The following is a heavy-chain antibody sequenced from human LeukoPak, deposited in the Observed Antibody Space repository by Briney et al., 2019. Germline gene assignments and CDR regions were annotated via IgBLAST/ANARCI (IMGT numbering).Heavy chain of an antibody. CDR1: GFTSSSYA. V-gene: IGHV3-23*01. CDR3: AKDLNTNYYDSSGGFDY. CDR2: ISGSGGST. D-gene: IGHD3-22*01. J-gene: IGHJ4*02. Sequence: GGSLRLSCAASGFTSSSYAMSWVRQAPGKGLEWVSAISGSGGSTYYADSVKGRFTISRDNSKNTLYLQMNSLRAEDTAVYYCAKDLNTNYYDSSGGFDYWGQGTLVTVSS.